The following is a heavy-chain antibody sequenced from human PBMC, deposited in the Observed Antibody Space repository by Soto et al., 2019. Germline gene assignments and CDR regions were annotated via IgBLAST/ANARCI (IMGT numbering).Heavy chain of an antibody. D-gene: IGHD5-12*01. CDR3: ARDWVRDGYNFEPYYYYGMDV. V-gene: IGHV3-66*01. CDR2: IYSGGST. CDR1: GFTVSSNY. J-gene: IGHJ6*02. Sequence: PWGSLRLSCAASGFTVSSNYMSWVRQAPGKGLEWVSVIYSGGSTYYADSVKGRFTISRDNSKNTLYLQMNSLRAEDTAVYYCARDWVRDGYNFEPYYYYGMDVWGQGTTVTVSS.